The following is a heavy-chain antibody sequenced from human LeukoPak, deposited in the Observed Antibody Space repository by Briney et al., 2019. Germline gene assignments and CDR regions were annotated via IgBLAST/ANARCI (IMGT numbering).Heavy chain of an antibody. D-gene: IGHD4-23*01. CDR2: ISFDGSNK. CDR1: GLAFSRYA. J-gene: IGHJ5*02. Sequence: GGSLRLSCAASGLAFSRYAMHWVRQAPGKGLEGVAVISFDGSNKYYADSVKGRFTISRDNSRDTLYLQMNSLRPEDTAVYYCARDEGRVRVTPPFDPWDQGTLVTVSS. CDR3: ARDEGRVRVTPPFDP. V-gene: IGHV3-30-3*01.